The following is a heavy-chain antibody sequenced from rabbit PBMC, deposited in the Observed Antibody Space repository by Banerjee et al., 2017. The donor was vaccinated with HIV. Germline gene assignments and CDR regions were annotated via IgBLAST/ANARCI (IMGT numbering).Heavy chain of an antibody. D-gene: IGHD6-1*01. V-gene: IGHV1S45*01. CDR2: IYGGSSGST. Sequence: QEQLVESGGGLVQPEGSLTLTCTASGFSFSSSYYMCWVRQAPGKGLEWIGCIYGGSSGSTYYASWAKGRFTISKTSSTTVTLQMTSLTAADTATYFCARGYGAATGLDLWGPGTLVTVS. J-gene: IGHJ3*01. CDR3: ARGYGAATGLDL. CDR1: GFSFSSSYY.